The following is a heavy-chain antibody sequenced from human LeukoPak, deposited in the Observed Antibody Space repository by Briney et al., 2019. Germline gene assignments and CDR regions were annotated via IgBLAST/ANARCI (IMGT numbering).Heavy chain of an antibody. Sequence: GGSLRLSCAASGFTFSSYAMHWVRQAPGKGLEWVAVISYDGSNKYYADSVKGRFTISRDNSKNTLYLQMNSLRAEDTAVYYCAFNYFFDYWGQGTLVTVSS. V-gene: IGHV3-30*04. J-gene: IGHJ4*02. CDR1: GFTFSSYA. D-gene: IGHD1-1*01. CDR3: AFNYFFDY. CDR2: ISYDGSNK.